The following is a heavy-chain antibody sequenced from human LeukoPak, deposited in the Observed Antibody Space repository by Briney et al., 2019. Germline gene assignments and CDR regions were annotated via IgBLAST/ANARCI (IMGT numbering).Heavy chain of an antibody. CDR1: GFTFSTYW. CDR2: IKEDGSEK. J-gene: IGHJ4*02. Sequence: GGSLRLSCAASGFTFSTYWMSWVRQAPGKGLEWVANIKEDGSEKYYGDSVKGRFTISRDNAKNSLYLEMNSLRVEGTAVYYCARDSSGYQWGQGTLVTVSP. D-gene: IGHD3-22*01. V-gene: IGHV3-7*01. CDR3: ARDSSGYQ.